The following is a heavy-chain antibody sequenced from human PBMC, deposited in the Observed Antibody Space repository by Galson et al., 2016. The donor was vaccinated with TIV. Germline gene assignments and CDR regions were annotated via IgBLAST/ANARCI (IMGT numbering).Heavy chain of an antibody. Sequence: SLRLSCAASGFTFSSHAMSWVRQAPGKGLEWVSAISVSGGSTYYADSVKGRFTISRDKSKNTLYLQMSSLRPEDTAVYYCARVYSSYSFDYWGQGTLVTVSS. V-gene: IGHV3-23*01. D-gene: IGHD6-19*01. CDR2: ISVSGGST. CDR3: ARVYSSYSFDY. J-gene: IGHJ4*02. CDR1: GFTFSSHA.